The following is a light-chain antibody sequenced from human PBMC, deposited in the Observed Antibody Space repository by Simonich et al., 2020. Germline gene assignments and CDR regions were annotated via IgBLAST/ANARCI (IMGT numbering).Light chain of an antibody. J-gene: IGKJ5*01. CDR1: QRVSSN. CDR2: GAS. CDR3: QQYYSTPIT. V-gene: IGKV3-15*01. Sequence: EIVLTQSPATLSVSPGERATLSCRASQRVSSNLAWYQQKPGQAPRLLIYGASTRATGIPARFSGSGAGTEFTLTISSMQSEDFAVYYCQQYYSTPITFGQGTRLEIK.